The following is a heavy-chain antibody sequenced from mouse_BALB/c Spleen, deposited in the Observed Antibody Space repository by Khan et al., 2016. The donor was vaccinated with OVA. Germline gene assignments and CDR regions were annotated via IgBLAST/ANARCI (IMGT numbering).Heavy chain of an antibody. D-gene: IGHD1-1*01. Sequence: VQLKQSGAELVKPGASVKLSCTLSGFNIKDTYMHWVKQRPEQGLEWIGRIDPANGNTKYDPKFQGKATITADTSSNTAYLQRSSLTSEDTAVYYCATYYYGSSRYFDYWGQGTTLTVSS. CDR1: GFNIKDTY. CDR2: IDPANGNT. V-gene: IGHV14-3*02. CDR3: ATYYYGSSRYFDY. J-gene: IGHJ2*01.